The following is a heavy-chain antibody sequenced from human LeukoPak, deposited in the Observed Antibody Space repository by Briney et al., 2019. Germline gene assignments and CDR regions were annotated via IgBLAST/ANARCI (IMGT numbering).Heavy chain of an antibody. CDR2: VSWDGDTT. CDR1: GFTFSSYI. J-gene: IGHJ3*02. D-gene: IGHD3-22*01. Sequence: GGSLRLSCAASGFTFSSYIMHWVRQAPGKGLEWVSLVSWDGDTTYYADSVKGRFTIPRDNSKNSLYLQMNSLRTEDTALYYCAKARGLIGGAFDIWGQGTMVTVSS. V-gene: IGHV3-43*01. CDR3: AKARGLIGGAFDI.